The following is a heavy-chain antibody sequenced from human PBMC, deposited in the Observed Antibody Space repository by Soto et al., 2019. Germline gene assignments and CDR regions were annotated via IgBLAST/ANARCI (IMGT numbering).Heavy chain of an antibody. CDR3: ARSHIVPRLFMYPYDY. D-gene: IGHD6-6*01. V-gene: IGHV4-59*08. J-gene: IGHJ4*02. CDR1: GDSISSYS. Sequence: PSETLSLTCPVSGDSISSYSCSWIRQPPEKGLECIANIHYNGNTNYNPSLKSRVTISVDTSKNQFSLKLSSVTAADTAVYYCARSHIVPRLFMYPYDYWGQGSLVTVSS. CDR2: IHYNGNT.